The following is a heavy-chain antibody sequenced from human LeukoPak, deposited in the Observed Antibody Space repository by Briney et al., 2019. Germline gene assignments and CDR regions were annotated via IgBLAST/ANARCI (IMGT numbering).Heavy chain of an antibody. CDR3: ARDSNYGPPRYYFDY. V-gene: IGHV1-8*01. CDR2: MNPNSGNT. D-gene: IGHD3-16*01. CDR1: GYTFTSYD. J-gene: IGHJ4*02. Sequence: ASVKVSCKASGYTFTSYDINWVRQATGQGLEWMGWMNPNSGNTGYAQKFQGRVTMTRDTSTSTVYMELSSLRSEDTAVYYCARDSNYGPPRYYFDYWGQGTLVTVSS.